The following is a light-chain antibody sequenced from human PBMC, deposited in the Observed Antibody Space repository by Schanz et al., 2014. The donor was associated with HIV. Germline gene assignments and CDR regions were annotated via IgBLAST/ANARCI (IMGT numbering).Light chain of an antibody. CDR1: RSNIGRNT. CDR3: AAWDDSLNGVV. V-gene: IGLV1-44*01. J-gene: IGLJ2*01. CDR2: SNN. Sequence: QSVLTQPPSASGTPGQRVTISCSGSRSNIGRNTVNWYQQLPRTAPKLLIYSNNQRPSGVPDRFSGSKSGTSASLAISGLRSEDEGDYFCAAWDDSLNGVVFGGGTKVTVL.